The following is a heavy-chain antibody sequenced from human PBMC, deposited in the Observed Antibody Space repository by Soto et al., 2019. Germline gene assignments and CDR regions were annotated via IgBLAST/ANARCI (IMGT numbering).Heavy chain of an antibody. Sequence: PSETLSLTCTVSGGSIGSSSYYWGWIRQPPGKGLEWIGSIYYSGSTYYNPSLKSRVTISVDTSKNQFSLKLSSVTAADTAVYYCARVGYGGNFDYWGQGTLVTVSS. J-gene: IGHJ4*02. D-gene: IGHD2-15*01. CDR3: ARVGYGGNFDY. CDR1: GGSIGSSSYY. V-gene: IGHV4-39*01. CDR2: IYYSGST.